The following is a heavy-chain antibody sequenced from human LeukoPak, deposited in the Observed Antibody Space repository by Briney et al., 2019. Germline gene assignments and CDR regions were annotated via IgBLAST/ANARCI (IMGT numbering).Heavy chain of an antibody. D-gene: IGHD3-16*01. CDR3: ARGGGLDV. CDR1: GFTFSSYS. V-gene: IGHV3-30-3*01. Sequence: GGSLRLSCSASGFTFSSYSMHWVRQAPGKGLEWVAVISYGGNNKYDADSVKGRFTISRDNSKNTLYLQMNSLRAEDTAVYYCARGGGLDVWGQGATVTVSS. J-gene: IGHJ6*02. CDR2: ISYGGNNK.